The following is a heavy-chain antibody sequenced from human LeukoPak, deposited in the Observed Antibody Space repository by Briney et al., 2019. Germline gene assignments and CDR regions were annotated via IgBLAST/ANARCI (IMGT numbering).Heavy chain of an antibody. D-gene: IGHD5-18*01. CDR1: GYTFGSDD. CDR2: INPNNGNL. Sequence: ASVKVSCKASGYTFGSDDINWVRQATGQGLEWMGWINPNNGNLGYAQKFQGRVTITRNTPISTAYMELSSLTSEDTAVYYCARTWIHEAYNWFDPWGQGTLVTVSS. J-gene: IGHJ5*02. CDR3: ARTWIHEAYNWFDP. V-gene: IGHV1-8*03.